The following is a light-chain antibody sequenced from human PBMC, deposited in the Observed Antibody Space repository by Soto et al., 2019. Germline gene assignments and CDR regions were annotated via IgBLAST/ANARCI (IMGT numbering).Light chain of an antibody. CDR1: QNIRSR. V-gene: IGKV1-5*01. CDR3: QQYHSYWT. CDR2: DAS. Sequence: DFQMTHSPSTLSASVGARVNITCRASQNIRSRLAWFKQKPGKAPKLLIYDASSLESGVPQRLSGSGSGTEFTLTISSMKTDDFSTYYCQQYHSYWTFGHGTKVDIK. J-gene: IGKJ1*01.